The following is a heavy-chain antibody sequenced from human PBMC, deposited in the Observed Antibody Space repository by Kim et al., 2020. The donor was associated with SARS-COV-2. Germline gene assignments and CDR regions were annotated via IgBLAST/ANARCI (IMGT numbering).Heavy chain of an antibody. D-gene: IGHD3-16*01. V-gene: IGHV4-34*01. J-gene: IGHJ4*02. CDR3: ARAREIRSRDFDY. Sequence: SNPALKRRVTNSVETSRNQFSLKLSSVTAADTAVYDCARAREIRSRDFDYWGQGTLVTVSS.